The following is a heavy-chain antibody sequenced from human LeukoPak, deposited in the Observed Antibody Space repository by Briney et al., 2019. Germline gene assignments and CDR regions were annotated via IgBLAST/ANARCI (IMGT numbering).Heavy chain of an antibody. V-gene: IGHV1-69*04. J-gene: IGHJ3*02. CDR2: IIPILGIA. D-gene: IGHD2-21*02. Sequence: SVKVSCKASGGTFSSYANSWVRQAPGQGLEWMGRIIPILGIANYAQKFQGRVTITADKSTSTAYMELSSLRSEDTAVYYCASDEIVVVTDYAFDIWGQGTMVTVSS. CDR3: ASDEIVVVTDYAFDI. CDR1: GGTFSSYA.